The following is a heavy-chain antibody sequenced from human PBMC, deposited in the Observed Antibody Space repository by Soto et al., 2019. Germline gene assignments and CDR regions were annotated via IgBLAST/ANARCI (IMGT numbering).Heavy chain of an antibody. CDR3: ARVKSRSGDFWSGYYNSDFDY. CDR1: GYTFTSYG. V-gene: IGHV1-18*01. D-gene: IGHD3-3*01. Sequence: GASVKVSCKASGYTFTSYGISWVRQAPGQGLEWMGWISAYNGNTNYAQKLQGRVTMTTDTSTSTAYMELRGLRSDDTAVCYCARVKSRSGDFWSGYYNSDFDYWGQGTLVTVSS. CDR2: ISAYNGNT. J-gene: IGHJ4*02.